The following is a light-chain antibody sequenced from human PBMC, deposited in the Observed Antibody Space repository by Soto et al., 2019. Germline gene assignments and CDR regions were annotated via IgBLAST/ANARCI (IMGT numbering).Light chain of an antibody. Sequence: DIVVTQSPLSLPVTPGESASISCRSSQSLLHSYGHNFLDWFLQKPGQSPQLLIYLGSNRASGVPDRFSGSGSGTVFTLKISRVEAEDVGVYYCIQALQLPRTFGGGTKVEIK. CDR2: LGS. CDR1: QSLLHSYGHNF. CDR3: IQALQLPRT. V-gene: IGKV2-28*01. J-gene: IGKJ4*01.